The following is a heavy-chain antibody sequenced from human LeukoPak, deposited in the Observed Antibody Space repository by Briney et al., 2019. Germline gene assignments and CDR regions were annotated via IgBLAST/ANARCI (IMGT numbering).Heavy chain of an antibody. CDR1: GYSFTNYY. D-gene: IGHD2-15*01. J-gene: IGHJ4*02. V-gene: IGHV1-46*01. CDR3: ARVDCSGDSCYSLFDY. CDR2: INPSGGSA. Sequence: GSVNVSCKASGYSFTNYYIHWVRQAPGQGLEWMGIINPSGGSASYAQNFRGRVTMTRDTSTTTVYMELSSLRSEDTAVYYCARVDCSGDSCYSLFDYWGEGTPVTFSS.